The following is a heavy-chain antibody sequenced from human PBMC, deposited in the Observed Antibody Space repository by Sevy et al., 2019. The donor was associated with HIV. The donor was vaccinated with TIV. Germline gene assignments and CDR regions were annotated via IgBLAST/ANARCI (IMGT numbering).Heavy chain of an antibody. D-gene: IGHD4-17*01. J-gene: IGHJ4*02. CDR1: GYTFSSYG. V-gene: IGHV1-18*01. CDR3: AREPGYGDYVAPFDY. Sequence: ASVKVSCKASGYTFSSYGISWVRQAPGQGLEWMGWIRAYNGNTNYAQKLQGRVTMTTDTSTSTAYMELRSLRSDDTAVYYCAREPGYGDYVAPFDYWGQGTLVTVSS. CDR2: IRAYNGNT.